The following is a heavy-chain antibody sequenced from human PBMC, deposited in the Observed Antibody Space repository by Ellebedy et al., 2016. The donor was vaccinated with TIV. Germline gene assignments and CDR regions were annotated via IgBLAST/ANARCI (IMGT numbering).Heavy chain of an antibody. D-gene: IGHD1-26*01. CDR2: IYNSGGT. CDR3: ARRTDSGSYYDYFNH. CDR1: GGSLSGYY. J-gene: IGHJ4*02. V-gene: IGHV4-34*01. Sequence: SETLSLTCAVYGGSLSGYYWGWIRQPPGKRLEWIGNIYNSGGTYYNPSLKSRVTISADTSKNQLSLELTYVTAADTAVHYCARRTDSGSYYDYFNHWGQGTLVTVSS.